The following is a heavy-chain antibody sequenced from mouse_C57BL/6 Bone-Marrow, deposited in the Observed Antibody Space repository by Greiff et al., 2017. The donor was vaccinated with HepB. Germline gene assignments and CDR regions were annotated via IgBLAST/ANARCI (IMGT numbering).Heavy chain of an antibody. V-gene: IGHV1-64*01. CDR2: IHPNSGST. Sequence: QVQLQQPGAELVKPGASVKLSCKASGYTFTSYWMHWVKQRPGQGLEWIGMIHPNSGSTNYNEKFKSKATLTVDKSSSTAYMQLSSLTSEDTAVYYCTTCHPGSSPLDAMDYWGQGTSVTVSS. J-gene: IGHJ4*01. CDR3: TTCHPGSSPLDAMDY. D-gene: IGHD1-1*01. CDR1: GYTFTSYW.